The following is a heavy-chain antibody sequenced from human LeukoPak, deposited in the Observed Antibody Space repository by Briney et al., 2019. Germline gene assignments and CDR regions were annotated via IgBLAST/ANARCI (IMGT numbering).Heavy chain of an antibody. CDR3: VKGGYAILTGGDY. CDR1: RFTFGSSG. J-gene: IGHJ4*02. D-gene: IGHD3-9*01. CDR2: ISFDGTYK. V-gene: IGHV3-30*18. Sequence: GGSLRLSCAASRFTFGSSGMHWVRQAPGKGLEWVAVISFDGTYKFYADSVKGRFTISRDNSMNTVSLQMNSLRLEDTAVYYCVKGGYAILTGGDYWGQGTLVSVFS.